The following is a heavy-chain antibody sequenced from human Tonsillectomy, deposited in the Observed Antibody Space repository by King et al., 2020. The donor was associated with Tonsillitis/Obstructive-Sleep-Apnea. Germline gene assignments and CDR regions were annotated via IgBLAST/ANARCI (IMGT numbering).Heavy chain of an antibody. CDR2: IIPILGIA. Sequence: VQLVESGAEVKKPGSSVKVSCKASGGTFSSYAISWVRQAPGQGLEWVGRIIPILGIANYAQKFQGRVTITADKSTSTAYMELSSLRSEDTAVYYCARTSMVRGVTHFDYWGQGTLVTVSS. J-gene: IGHJ4*02. CDR1: GGTFSSYA. V-gene: IGHV1-69*09. D-gene: IGHD3-10*01. CDR3: ARTSMVRGVTHFDY.